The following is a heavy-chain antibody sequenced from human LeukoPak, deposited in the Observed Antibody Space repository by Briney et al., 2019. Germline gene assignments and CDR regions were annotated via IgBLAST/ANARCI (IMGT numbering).Heavy chain of an antibody. J-gene: IGHJ6*02. CDR2: ISGSGGST. D-gene: IGHD4-17*01. CDR1: GFTFSSYA. Sequence: GGSLRLSCAASGFTFSSYAMSWVRQAPGKGLEWVSAISGSGGSTYYADSVRGRFTISRDNSKNTLYLQMNSLRAEDTAVYYCAKDYGDSPRGMDVWGQGTTVTVSS. V-gene: IGHV3-23*01. CDR3: AKDYGDSPRGMDV.